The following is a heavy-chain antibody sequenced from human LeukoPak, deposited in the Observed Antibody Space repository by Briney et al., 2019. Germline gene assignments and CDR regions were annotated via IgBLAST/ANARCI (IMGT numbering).Heavy chain of an antibody. J-gene: IGHJ4*02. V-gene: IGHV3-7*01. CDR1: GFMFNNYW. Sequence: GGSLRLSCAASGFMFNNYWMSWVRQAPGKGLEWVANIKEDGSEKYYVDSVKGRFTISRDNAKNLLYLQMNSLRAEDTAVYYCATCPTDKYDDDHADYLGQGSLVTVSS. CDR2: IKEDGSEK. CDR3: ATCPTDKYDDDHADY. D-gene: IGHD3-3*01.